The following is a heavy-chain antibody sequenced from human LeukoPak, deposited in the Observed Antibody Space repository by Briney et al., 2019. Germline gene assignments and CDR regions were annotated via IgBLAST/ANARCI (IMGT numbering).Heavy chain of an antibody. CDR3: ARDSDPCDAHAFDI. D-gene: IGHD2-2*01. CDR1: GGSINNYY. CDR2: IYYSGST. V-gene: IGHV4-59*01. Sequence: SSETLSLTCSVFGGSINNYYWSWIRQPPGKGLEWIGHIYYSGSTNYNPSLKSRVSISVDTSKNQFSLKLSSVTAADTAVYYCARDSDPCDAHAFDIWGQGTMVTVSS. J-gene: IGHJ3*02.